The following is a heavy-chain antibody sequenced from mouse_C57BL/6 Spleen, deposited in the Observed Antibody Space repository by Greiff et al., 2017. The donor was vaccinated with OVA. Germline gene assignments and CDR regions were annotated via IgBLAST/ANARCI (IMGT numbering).Heavy chain of an antibody. CDR3: ARSLGSSYDLFAY. CDR1: GYTFTSYW. Sequence: QVQLQQPGAELVMPGASVKLSCKASGYTFTSYWMPWVTQRPGQGLEWIGELDPSDSYTNYNQKFKGKSTLTVDKSSSTAYMQLSSLTSEDSAVYYCARSLGSSYDLFAYWGQGTLVTVSA. D-gene: IGHD1-1*01. CDR2: LDPSDSYT. V-gene: IGHV1-69*01. J-gene: IGHJ3*01.